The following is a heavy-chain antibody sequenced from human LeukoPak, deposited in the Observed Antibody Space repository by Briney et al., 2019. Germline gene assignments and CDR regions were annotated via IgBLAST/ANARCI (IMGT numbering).Heavy chain of an antibody. J-gene: IGHJ3*02. CDR2: ISHDGAVE. CDR3: AKDLGRELPNPDAFDI. Sequence: PGGSLRLSCAASGFTFSSYGMHWVRQAPGKGLECVAFISHDGAVEKFADSVKGRFTISRDNSKNTLYLQMNSLRAEDTAVYYCAKDLGRELPNPDAFDIWGQGTMVTVSS. CDR1: GFTFSSYG. V-gene: IGHV3-30*02. D-gene: IGHD1-26*01.